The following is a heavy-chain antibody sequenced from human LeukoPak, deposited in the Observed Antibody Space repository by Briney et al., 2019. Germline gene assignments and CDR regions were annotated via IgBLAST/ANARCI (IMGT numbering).Heavy chain of an antibody. V-gene: IGHV4-34*01. D-gene: IGHD5-24*01. CDR3: ARVGWLQRDA. CDR2: INHSGST. Sequence: PSETLSLTCAVYGGSFSGYYWSWIRQPPGKGLEWIGEINHSGSTNYNPSLKSRVTISVDTSKNQFSLKLSSVTAADTAVYYCARVGWLQRDAWGKGTTVTVSS. CDR1: GGSFSGYY. J-gene: IGHJ6*04.